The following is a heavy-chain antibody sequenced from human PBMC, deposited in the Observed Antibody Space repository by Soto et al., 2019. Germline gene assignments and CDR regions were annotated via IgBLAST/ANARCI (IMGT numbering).Heavy chain of an antibody. CDR3: ARIVVVPAAMSSHFDY. D-gene: IGHD2-2*01. J-gene: IGHJ4*02. Sequence: QVQLQQWGAGLLKPSETLSLTCAVYGGSFSGYYWSWIRQPPGKGLEWIGEINHSGSTNYNPSLKSRVTISVDTSTNQFSLKLSSVTAADTAVYYCARIVVVPAAMSSHFDYWGQGTLVTVSS. CDR2: INHSGST. CDR1: GGSFSGYY. V-gene: IGHV4-34*01.